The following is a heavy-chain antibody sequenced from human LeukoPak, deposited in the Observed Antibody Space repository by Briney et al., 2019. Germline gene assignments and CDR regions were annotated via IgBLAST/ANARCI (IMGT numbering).Heavy chain of an antibody. J-gene: IGHJ4*02. D-gene: IGHD3-3*01. CDR2: ITGSGGSA. CDR1: GFTFSNYA. V-gene: IGHV3-23*01. Sequence: GGSLRLSCAASGFTFSNYAMSWVRQAPGKGLEWVSSITGSGGSAYYADSVKGRFTISRDNSKNTLYLQMSSLRAEDTAVYYCAKDKGDFWSGHHYWGQGTLVTVSS. CDR3: AKDKGDFWSGHHY.